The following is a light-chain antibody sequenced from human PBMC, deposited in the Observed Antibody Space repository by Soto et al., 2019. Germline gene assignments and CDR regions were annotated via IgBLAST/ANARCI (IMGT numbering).Light chain of an antibody. CDR3: QQYKNWPWT. CDR2: GAS. Sequence: EIVMTQSPATLSVSPVERATLSFSASQSVSSNLAWYQQKPGQAPRLLIYGASTRATAIPARFSGSGSGTDFTLTINSLQPEDFAVYYCQQYKNWPWTFGQGTKVDIK. CDR1: QSVSSN. J-gene: IGKJ1*01. V-gene: IGKV3-15*01.